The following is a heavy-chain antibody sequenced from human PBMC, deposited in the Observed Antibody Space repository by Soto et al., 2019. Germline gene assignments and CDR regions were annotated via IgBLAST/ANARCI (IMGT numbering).Heavy chain of an antibody. CDR1: GFTFSSYG. J-gene: IGHJ4*02. CDR3: AKVSQGDY. D-gene: IGHD1-26*01. Sequence: GGSLRLSCAASGFTFSSYGMHWVRQAPGKGLKWVAVISYDGSNKYYADSVKGRFTISRDNSKNTLYLQMNSLRAEDTAVYYCAKVSQGDYWGQRT. V-gene: IGHV3-30*18. CDR2: ISYDGSNK.